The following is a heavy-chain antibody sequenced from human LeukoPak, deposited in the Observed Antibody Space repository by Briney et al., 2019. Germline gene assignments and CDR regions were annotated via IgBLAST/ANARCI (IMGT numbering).Heavy chain of an antibody. CDR2: ISSSSSYI. CDR3: ARGPSYYYDSSGYYYFDY. CDR1: GFTFSSYS. V-gene: IGHV3-21*01. J-gene: IGHJ4*02. D-gene: IGHD3-22*01. Sequence: GGSLRLSCAASGFTFSSYSMNWVRQAPGKGLEWISSISSSSSYIYYADSVKGRFTISRDNAKNSLYLQMNSLRAEDTAVYYCARGPSYYYDSSGYYYFDYWGQGTLVTVSS.